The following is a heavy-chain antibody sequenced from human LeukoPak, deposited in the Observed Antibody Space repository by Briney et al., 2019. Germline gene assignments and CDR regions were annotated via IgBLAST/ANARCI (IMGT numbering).Heavy chain of an antibody. J-gene: IGHJ4*02. CDR1: GGTFSSYT. CDR2: MNPNSGNT. Sequence: ASVKVSXKASGGTFSSYTISWVRQAPGQGLEWMGWMNPNSGNTGYAQKFQGRVTMTRNTSISTAYMELSSLRSEDTAVYYCATDGGKHNFDYWGQGTLVTVSS. CDR3: ATDGGKHNFDY. V-gene: IGHV1-8*02. D-gene: IGHD1-26*01.